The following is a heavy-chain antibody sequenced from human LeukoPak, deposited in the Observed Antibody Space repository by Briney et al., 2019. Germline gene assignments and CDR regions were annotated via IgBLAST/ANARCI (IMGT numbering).Heavy chain of an antibody. V-gene: IGHV4-30-4*08. CDR1: GGSISSGDYY. D-gene: IGHD3-3*01. CDR3: ARVGGDFWSGLVAYYFDY. CDR2: IYYSGST. Sequence: SQTLSLTCTVSGGSISSGDYYWSWIRQPPGKGQEWIGYIYYSGSTYYNPSLKSRVTISVDTSKNQFSLKLSSVTAADTAVYYCARVGGDFWSGLVAYYFDYWGQGTLVTVSS. J-gene: IGHJ4*02.